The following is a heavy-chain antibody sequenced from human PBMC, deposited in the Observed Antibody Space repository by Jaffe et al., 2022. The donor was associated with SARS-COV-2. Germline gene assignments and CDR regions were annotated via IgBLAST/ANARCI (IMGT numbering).Heavy chain of an antibody. V-gene: IGHV3-21*01. D-gene: IGHD2-15*01. Sequence: EVQLVESGGGLVKPGGSLRLSCAASGFTFSSYSMNWVRQAPGKGLEWVSSISSSSSYIYYADSVKGRFTISRDNAKNSLYLQMNSLRAEDTAVYYCARDLPKVVVAATGGSISYYYYGMDVWGQGTTVTVSS. CDR2: ISSSSSYI. J-gene: IGHJ6*02. CDR3: ARDLPKVVVAATGGSISYYYYGMDV. CDR1: GFTFSSYS.